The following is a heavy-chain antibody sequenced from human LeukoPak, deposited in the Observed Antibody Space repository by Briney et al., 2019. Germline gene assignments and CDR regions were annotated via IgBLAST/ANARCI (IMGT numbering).Heavy chain of an antibody. Sequence: SETLSLTCAVYGGSFSGYYWSWIRQPPGKGLEWIGEINHSGSTNYNPSLKSRVTISVDTSKNQFSLKLSSVTAADTAVYYCARGMTTVTTDWFDPWGQGTLVTVSS. D-gene: IGHD4-17*01. V-gene: IGHV4-34*01. CDR3: ARGMTTVTTDWFDP. CDR2: INHSGST. CDR1: GGSFSGYY. J-gene: IGHJ5*02.